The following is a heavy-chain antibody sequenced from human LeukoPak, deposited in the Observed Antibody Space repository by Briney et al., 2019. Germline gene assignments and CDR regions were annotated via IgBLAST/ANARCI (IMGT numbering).Heavy chain of an antibody. Sequence: GGSLRLSCVASGLPIADFAMHWVRQAPGKGLEWVSLISGDGVSTFYADSVKGRFSISRDNSKNSLSLEMNSLRAEDTAVYYCASSGVTNWDYFDYWGQGTLVTVSS. CDR1: GLPIADFA. CDR3: ASSGVTNWDYFDY. J-gene: IGHJ4*02. D-gene: IGHD3-22*01. CDR2: ISGDGVST. V-gene: IGHV3-43*02.